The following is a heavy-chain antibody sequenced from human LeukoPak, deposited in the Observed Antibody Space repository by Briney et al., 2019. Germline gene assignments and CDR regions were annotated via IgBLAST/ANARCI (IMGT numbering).Heavy chain of an antibody. CDR1: GGTFSSYA. D-gene: IGHD3-22*01. Sequence: ASVKVSCKASGGTFSSYAISWVRQAPGQGLEWMGWINPNSGGTNYAQKFQGRVTMTRDTSISTAYMELSRLRSDDTAVYYCARQRNAYYYDSSGYLDYWGQGTLVTVSS. V-gene: IGHV1-2*02. J-gene: IGHJ4*02. CDR2: INPNSGGT. CDR3: ARQRNAYYYDSSGYLDY.